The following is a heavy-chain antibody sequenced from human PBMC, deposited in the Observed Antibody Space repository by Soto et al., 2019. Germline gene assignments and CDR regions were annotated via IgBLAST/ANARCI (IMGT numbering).Heavy chain of an antibody. J-gene: IGHJ4*02. CDR1: GFTVSSNY. CDR3: ATRVTAGN. D-gene: IGHD2-21*02. V-gene: IGHV3-66*01. CDR2: IFCGGST. Sequence: EVQLVESGGGLVQPGGSLRLSCVASGFTVSSNYMSWVRQAPGKGVEWVSVIFCGGSTNYADSVKGRFTISRVTSKNTLYLQMNSLRAEDTAVYYCATRVTAGNWGQGTLVTVSS.